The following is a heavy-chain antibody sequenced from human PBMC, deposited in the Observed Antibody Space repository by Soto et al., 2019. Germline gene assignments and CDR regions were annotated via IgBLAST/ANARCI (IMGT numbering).Heavy chain of an antibody. CDR1: GFTFSSYA. CDR3: AKGGVGAAGIRHYYYGMDV. CDR2: ISGSGGST. V-gene: IGHV3-23*01. D-gene: IGHD1-26*01. J-gene: IGHJ6*02. Sequence: GGSLRLSCAASGFTFSSYAMSWVRQAPGKGLEWVSAISGSGGSTYYADSVKGRFTISRDNSKNTLYLQMNSLRAEDTAVYYCAKGGVGAAGIRHYYYGMDVWGQGTTVTVSS.